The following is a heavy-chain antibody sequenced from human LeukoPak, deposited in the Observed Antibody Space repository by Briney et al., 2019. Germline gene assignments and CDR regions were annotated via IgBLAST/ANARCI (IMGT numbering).Heavy chain of an antibody. V-gene: IGHV1-69*04. J-gene: IGHJ4*02. D-gene: IGHD6-19*01. CDR1: GGTFSSYA. CDR3: ARSLRGWYKVY. CDR2: IIPILGIA. Sequence: GASVKVSCKASGGTFSSYAISWVRQAPGQGLEWMGRIIPILGIANYAQKFQGRVTITADKSTSTAYMELSSLRSEDTAVYYCARSLRGWYKVYWGQGTLVTVSS.